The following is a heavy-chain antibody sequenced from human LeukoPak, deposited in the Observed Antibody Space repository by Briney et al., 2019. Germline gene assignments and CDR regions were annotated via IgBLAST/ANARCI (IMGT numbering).Heavy chain of an antibody. CDR2: INHSGST. J-gene: IGHJ3*02. V-gene: IGHV4-34*01. CDR1: GGSFSGYY. D-gene: IGHD1-26*01. CDR3: ARTRMAYSGSYYGSFDI. Sequence: EPSETLSLTCAVYGGSFSGYYWSWIRQPPGKGLEWIGEINHSGSTNYNPSLKSRVTMSVDTSKNQFSLKLSSVTAADTAVYYCARTRMAYSGSYYGSFDIWGQGTMVTVSS.